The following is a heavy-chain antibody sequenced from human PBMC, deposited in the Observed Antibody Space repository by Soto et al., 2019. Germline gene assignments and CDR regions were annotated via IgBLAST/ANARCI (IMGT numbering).Heavy chain of an antibody. V-gene: IGHV3-53*01. Sequence: EVQLVESGGGLIQPGGSLRLSCVVSGFTVSSTNYMSWVRQAPGKGLERVSVLYPGYTTFYADSVKGRFTISTDNSKNTPYLQMNSLGAEDTAVYYCHGYGYWGQGTLVTVSS. J-gene: IGHJ4*02. CDR1: GFTVSSTNY. CDR3: HGYGY. CDR2: LYPGYTT. D-gene: IGHD5-12*01.